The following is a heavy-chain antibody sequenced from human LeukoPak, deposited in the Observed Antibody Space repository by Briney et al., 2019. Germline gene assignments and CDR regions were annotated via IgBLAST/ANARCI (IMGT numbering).Heavy chain of an antibody. Sequence: PSETLSLTCAVSGGSFSVYHWSWIRQPPGKGLEWIGEINHSGSTNYIPSLKSRGTISIDTSKNQFSLKLSSVTAADTAVYYCARESGLSSSRFDYWGQGTLGTVSS. V-gene: IGHV4-34*01. D-gene: IGHD6-13*01. CDR3: ARESGLSSSRFDY. CDR1: GGSFSVYH. J-gene: IGHJ4*02. CDR2: INHSGST.